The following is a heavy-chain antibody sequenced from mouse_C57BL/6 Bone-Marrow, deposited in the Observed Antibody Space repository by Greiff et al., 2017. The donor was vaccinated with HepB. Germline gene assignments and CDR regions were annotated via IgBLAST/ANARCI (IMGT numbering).Heavy chain of an antibody. Sequence: VQLKQSGPELVKPGASVKIPCKASGYTFTDYNMDWVKQSHGKSLEWIGDINPNNGGTIYNQKFKGKATLTVDKSSSTAYMELRSLTSEDTAVYYCARAYYYGPYAMDYWGQGTSVTVSS. V-gene: IGHV1-18*01. D-gene: IGHD1-1*01. CDR3: ARAYYYGPYAMDY. CDR1: GYTFTDYN. CDR2: INPNNGGT. J-gene: IGHJ4*01.